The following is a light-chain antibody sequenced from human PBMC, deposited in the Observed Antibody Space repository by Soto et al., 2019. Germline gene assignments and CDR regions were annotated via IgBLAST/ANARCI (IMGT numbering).Light chain of an antibody. J-gene: IGKJ1*01. CDR3: HQDGGRMT. V-gene: IGKV3-20*01. CDR1: QSVDGSY. CDR2: GAS. Sequence: EIALTQSPGTLSSSPGERATLSCRASQSVDGSYLDWYQQKPGQAPRLLIYGASSRATGIPDRLSGSGDGTDFTLTISRLEPEDFAVYSCHQDGGRMTFGEGTKVEIK.